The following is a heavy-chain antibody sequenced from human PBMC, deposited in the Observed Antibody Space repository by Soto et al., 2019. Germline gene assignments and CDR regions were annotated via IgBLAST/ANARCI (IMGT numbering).Heavy chain of an antibody. V-gene: IGHV3-74*01. D-gene: IGHD4-17*01. CDR2: ISSAGSST. CDR1: GFTLGGYW. Sequence: EVQLVESGGGLVQPGGPLRLPCAASGFTLGGYWMNWVRKAPGKGLVWVSRISSAGSSTTHADSVKGRFIFSRDNAKNTMYLQMKGLSAEDTAVYYCARENSAYGDPATSYYYSYMDVWGKGTTVTVSS. J-gene: IGHJ6*03. CDR3: ARENSAYGDPATSYYYSYMDV.